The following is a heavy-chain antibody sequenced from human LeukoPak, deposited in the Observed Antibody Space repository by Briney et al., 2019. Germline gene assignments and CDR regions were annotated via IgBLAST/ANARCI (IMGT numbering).Heavy chain of an antibody. CDR1: GYSFTSYW. V-gene: IGHV5-51*01. J-gene: IGHJ4*02. Sequence: GASVKVSCKGSGYSFTSYWIGWVRQMPGKGLEWMGIIYPGDSDTRYGPSFQGQVTISADKSISTAYLQWSSLKASDTAMYYCARLISGYSSGWSDYWGQGTLVTVSS. CDR2: IYPGDSDT. D-gene: IGHD6-19*01. CDR3: ARLISGYSSGWSDY.